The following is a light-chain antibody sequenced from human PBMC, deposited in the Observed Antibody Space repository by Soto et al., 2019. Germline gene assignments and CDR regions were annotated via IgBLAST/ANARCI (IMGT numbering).Light chain of an antibody. V-gene: IGKV3-15*01. J-gene: IGKJ4*01. CDR1: QGLGTT. Sequence: EIMLAQSPATMSVSPVERATLSCMASQGLGTTLAWYQQRPGQAPRLLIYAASTRDTGVPARFSGSGSETEFTLTITTLQSEDFAAYYCQQYNHWPLSFGLGTKVDI. CDR3: QQYNHWPLS. CDR2: AAS.